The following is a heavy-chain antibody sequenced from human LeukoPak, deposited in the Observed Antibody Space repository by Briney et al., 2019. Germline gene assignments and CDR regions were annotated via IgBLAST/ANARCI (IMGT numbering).Heavy chain of an antibody. Sequence: SETLSLTCTISGGSVSDYYWSWIRQSPGKGLEWIGYIYHTGSTSYSPSLKSRVTISADTSQNQFSLKLSSVTAADTAVYYCARLDSSSWPYAFDIWGQGTMVTVSS. CDR3: ARLDSSSWPYAFDI. CDR1: GGSVSDYY. CDR2: IYHTGST. D-gene: IGHD6-13*01. V-gene: IGHV4-59*02. J-gene: IGHJ3*02.